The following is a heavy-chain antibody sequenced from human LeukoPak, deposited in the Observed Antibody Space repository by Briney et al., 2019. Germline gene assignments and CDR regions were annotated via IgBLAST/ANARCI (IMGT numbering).Heavy chain of an antibody. D-gene: IGHD2-21*01. CDR1: GFTFNSYG. J-gene: IGHJ4*02. CDR2: IWYDGSYK. Sequence: GRSLRLSCAAPGFTFNSYGMHWVRQAPGKGLEWVAVIWYDGSYKYYADSVKGRFTISKDNSKNTLELQMSSLRADNTAVYYCARWASIQATYFFDYWGQGTLVTVSS. V-gene: IGHV3-33*01. CDR3: ARWASIQATYFFDY.